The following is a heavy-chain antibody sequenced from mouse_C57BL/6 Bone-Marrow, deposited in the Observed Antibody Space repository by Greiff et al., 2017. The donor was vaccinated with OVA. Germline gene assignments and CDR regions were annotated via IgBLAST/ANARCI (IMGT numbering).Heavy chain of an antibody. CDR3: VRLGWLIHVFDY. CDR1: GFTFTDYY. Sequence: EVQVVESGGGLVQPGGSLSLSCAASGFTFTDYYMSWVRQPPGKALEWLGFIRNKANGYTTEYSASVKGRFTISRDNSQSILYLQMNALRAEDSATYYCVRLGWLIHVFDYWGQGTTLTVSS. D-gene: IGHD2-3*01. J-gene: IGHJ2*01. CDR2: IRNKANGYTT. V-gene: IGHV7-3*01.